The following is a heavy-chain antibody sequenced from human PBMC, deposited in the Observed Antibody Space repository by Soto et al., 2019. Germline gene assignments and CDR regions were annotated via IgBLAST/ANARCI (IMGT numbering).Heavy chain of an antibody. CDR3: AKDRPYCTNGVCYRGYFDY. CDR2: IYYSRTT. J-gene: IGHJ4*02. D-gene: IGHD2-8*01. Sequence: ASETLSLTCTVSGVSISSYYGSWIRQPPGKGQKRIGNIYYSRTTKYNPSLKGRVPISVDTSKNQFSLKLTSVTVADTAVYYCAKDRPYCTNGVCYRGYFDYWGQGTLVTVSS. V-gene: IGHV4-59*12. CDR1: GVSISSYY.